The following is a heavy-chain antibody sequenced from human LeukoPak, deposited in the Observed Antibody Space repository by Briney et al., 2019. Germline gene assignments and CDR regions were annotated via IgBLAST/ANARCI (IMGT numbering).Heavy chain of an antibody. CDR3: ARCYGDSNRFDP. D-gene: IGHD4-17*01. Sequence: SETLSLTCAVSGGSISSGGYSWSWIRQPPGKGLEWIGYIYHSGSTYYNPSLRSRVTISLDTSKNQFSLKLSSVTAADTAVYYCARCYGDSNRFDPWGQGTLVTVSS. V-gene: IGHV4-30-2*01. CDR2: IYHSGST. CDR1: GGSISSGGYS. J-gene: IGHJ5*02.